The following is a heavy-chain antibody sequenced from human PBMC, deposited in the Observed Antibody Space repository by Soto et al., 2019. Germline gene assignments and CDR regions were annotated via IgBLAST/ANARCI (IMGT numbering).Heavy chain of an antibody. V-gene: IGHV1-69*06. D-gene: IGHD2-2*01. Sequence: GASVKVSCKASGGTFSSYAISWVRQAPGQGLEWMGGIIPIFGTANYAQKFQGRVTITADKSTSTAYMELSSLRSEDTAVYYCARDGGTVAVPYYYYYGMDVWGQGTTVTVSS. CDR3: ARDGGTVAVPYYYYYGMDV. J-gene: IGHJ6*02. CDR2: IIPIFGTA. CDR1: GGTFSSYA.